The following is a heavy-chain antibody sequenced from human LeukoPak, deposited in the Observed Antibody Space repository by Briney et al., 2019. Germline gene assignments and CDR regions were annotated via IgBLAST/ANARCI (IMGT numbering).Heavy chain of an antibody. CDR1: GGSISHYY. D-gene: IGHD3-9*01. J-gene: IGHJ3*02. Sequence: SETLSLTCAVSGGSISHYYWTWVRQSPGKGLEWVGQIYDSGSNNYNPSLKSRVTISLETSKKQFSLKPTSVSAADTAVYFWSMIAYQSDPSGYIFRISDIWGQGTMVTVSS. CDR2: IYDSGSN. V-gene: IGHV4-59*01. CDR3: SMIAYQSDPSGYIFRISDI.